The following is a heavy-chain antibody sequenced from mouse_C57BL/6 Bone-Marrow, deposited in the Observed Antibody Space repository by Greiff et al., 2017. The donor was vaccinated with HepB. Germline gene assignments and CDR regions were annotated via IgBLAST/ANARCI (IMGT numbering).Heavy chain of an antibody. J-gene: IGHJ3*01. V-gene: IGHV1-42*01. Sequence: EVQLQESGPELVKPGASVKISCKASGYSFTGYYMNWVKQSPEKSLEWIGEINPSTGGTTYNQKFKAKATLTVDKSPSTAYMQLKSLTSEDSAVYYCARWDYSNYWFAYWGQGTLVTVSA. CDR3: ARWDYSNYWFAY. D-gene: IGHD2-5*01. CDR1: GYSFTGYY. CDR2: INPSTGGT.